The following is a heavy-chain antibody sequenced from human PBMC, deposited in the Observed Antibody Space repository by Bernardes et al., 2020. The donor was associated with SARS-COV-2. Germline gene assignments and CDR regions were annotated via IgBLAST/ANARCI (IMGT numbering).Heavy chain of an antibody. CDR1: DGSIRSSY. V-gene: IGHV4-59*01. D-gene: IGHD2-15*01. Sequence: SETLSLTCTVSDGSIRSSYWNWIRLSPGKGLEWIGYIEYSGNTKYNPSLKSRLSMLVDKSKNKSSLKLTCVTAADTAVYYCARDPGGGGSDAFDIWGQGTMVTVSS. CDR3: ARDPGGGGSDAFDI. J-gene: IGHJ3*02. CDR2: IEYSGNT.